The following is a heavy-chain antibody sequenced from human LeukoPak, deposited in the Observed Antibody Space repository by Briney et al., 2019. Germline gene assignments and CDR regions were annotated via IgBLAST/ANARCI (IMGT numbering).Heavy chain of an antibody. V-gene: IGHV4-34*01. Sequence: SETLSLTCAVYGGSFSGYYWSWIRQPPGKGLEWIGEINHSGSTNYNPSLKSRVTISVDTSKNQFSLKLSSVTAADTAVYYCVTSPPPAENDYWGQGTLVTVSS. D-gene: IGHD2-2*01. CDR1: GGSFSGYY. CDR3: VTSPPPAENDY. CDR2: INHSGST. J-gene: IGHJ4*02.